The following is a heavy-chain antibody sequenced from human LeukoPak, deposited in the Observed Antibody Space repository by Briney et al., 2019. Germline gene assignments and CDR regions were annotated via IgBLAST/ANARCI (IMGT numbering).Heavy chain of an antibody. CDR1: GFNFSPYW. CDR2: TRNKANSYTT. CDR3: ARIVARYFDL. D-gene: IGHD5-12*01. J-gene: IGHJ2*01. Sequence: QTGGSLRLSCRASGFNFSPYWMSWVRQAPGKGLEWVGRTRNKANSYTTEYAASVIGRFTISRDDSKNSLYLQMNSLKTEDTAVYYCARIVARYFDLWGRGTLVTVSS. V-gene: IGHV3-72*01.